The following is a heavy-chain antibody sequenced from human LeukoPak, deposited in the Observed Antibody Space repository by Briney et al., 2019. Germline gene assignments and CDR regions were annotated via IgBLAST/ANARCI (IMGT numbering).Heavy chain of an antibody. J-gene: IGHJ4*01. Sequence: ASLKVSCKASGYTFTGYYMHWVRLTPGQGLEWMGWINPNIGGTNYAQNFQGGVTMTTDTSISTAYMELSRLRSPDTAVHYCARDMGGGESILSFDYWGHGKLVTVSS. CDR3: ARDMGGGESILSFDY. D-gene: IGHD1-26*01. CDR2: INPNIGGT. V-gene: IGHV1-2*02. CDR1: GYTFTGYY.